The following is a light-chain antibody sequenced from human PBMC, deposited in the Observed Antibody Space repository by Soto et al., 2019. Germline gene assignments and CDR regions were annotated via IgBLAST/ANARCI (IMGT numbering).Light chain of an antibody. CDR3: QQYGSSPT. Sequence: EIVLTQSPGTLSLSPGERATLSCRASQSVSSSYLAWSQQKPGQAPGLLIYGASSRATGIPDRFSGSGSGTDFTLTISRLEPEDFAVYYCQQYGSSPTFGQGTKLEIK. J-gene: IGKJ2*01. CDR1: QSVSSSY. CDR2: GAS. V-gene: IGKV3-20*01.